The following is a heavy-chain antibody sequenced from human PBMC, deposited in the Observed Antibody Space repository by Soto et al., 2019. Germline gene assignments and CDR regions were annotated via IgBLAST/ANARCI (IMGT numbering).Heavy chain of an antibody. CDR2: IIPILGRT. CDR1: GGTFSGYA. CDR3: ARDPRSITGTTSAEYFQY. D-gene: IGHD1-20*01. V-gene: IGHV1-69*01. Sequence: QAHLMQSGAEVKKPGSSVKVSCKASGGTFSGYAISWVRQRPGRGLEWMGGIIPILGRTSYAEQFQGRITLAADESTGTAFMDLRSLISEDTAVYYCARDPRSITGTTSAEYFQYWG. J-gene: IGHJ1*01.